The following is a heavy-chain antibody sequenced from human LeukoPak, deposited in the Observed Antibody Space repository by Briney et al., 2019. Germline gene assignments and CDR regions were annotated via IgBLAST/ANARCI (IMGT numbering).Heavy chain of an antibody. CDR3: ARDGVSYYYYMDV. CDR2: IYSGGST. J-gene: IGHJ6*03. Sequence: GGSLRLSCAASGFTVSSNYMSWVRQAPGKGLEWVSVIYSGGSTYYADSMKGRFTISRDNSKNTLYLQMNSLRAEDTAVYYCARDGVSYYYYMDVWGKGTTVTVSS. CDR1: GFTVSSNY. D-gene: IGHD3-16*01. V-gene: IGHV3-66*02.